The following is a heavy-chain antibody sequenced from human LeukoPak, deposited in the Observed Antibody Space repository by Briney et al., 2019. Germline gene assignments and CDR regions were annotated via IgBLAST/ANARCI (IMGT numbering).Heavy chain of an antibody. CDR3: ARGPPYYYGSGSYSDY. Sequence: GGSLRLSCAASGFTVSSNYMSWVRQAPGKGLEWVSVIYSDGNTYYADSVKGRFTISRDNSKNTLYLQMNSLRAEDTAVYYCARGPPYYYGSGSYSDYWGQGTLVTVSS. J-gene: IGHJ4*02. CDR2: IYSDGNT. V-gene: IGHV3-53*01. CDR1: GFTVSSNY. D-gene: IGHD3-10*01.